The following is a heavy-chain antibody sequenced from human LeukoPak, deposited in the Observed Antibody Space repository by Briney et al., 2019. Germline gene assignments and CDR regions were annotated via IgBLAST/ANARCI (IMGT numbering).Heavy chain of an antibody. J-gene: IGHJ4*02. CDR3: ATVARSSITIFGVALLH. CDR2: VDPEDGET. Sequence: GASVKVSCKVSGYTFTDYYMYWVQQAPGKGLEWMGLVDPEDGETIYAEKFQGRVTITADTSTDTAYMELSSLRSEDTAVYYCATVARSSITIFGVALLHWGQGTLVTVSS. V-gene: IGHV1-69-2*01. CDR1: GYTFTDYY. D-gene: IGHD3-3*01.